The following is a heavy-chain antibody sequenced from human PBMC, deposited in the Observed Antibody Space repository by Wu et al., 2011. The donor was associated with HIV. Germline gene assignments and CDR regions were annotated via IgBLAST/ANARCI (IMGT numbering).Heavy chain of an antibody. CDR1: GYTFSNYG. Sequence: QVQLVQSGAEVKKPGASVKVSCKASGYTFSNYGIHWVRQAPGQGLEWMGWISAYNGDTSYAQKLQVRVTMTTDTSTSTAYMELRSLRSEDTAVYYCARAYDLWSGSGYYYYMDVWGKGTTVSVSS. CDR3: ARAYDLWSGSGYYYYMDV. CDR2: ISAYNGDT. D-gene: IGHD3-3*01. V-gene: IGHV1-18*01. J-gene: IGHJ6*03.